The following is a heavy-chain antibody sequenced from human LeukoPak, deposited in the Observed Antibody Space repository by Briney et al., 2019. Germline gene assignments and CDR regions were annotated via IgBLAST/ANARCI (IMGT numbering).Heavy chain of an antibody. Sequence: PGRSLRLSCAASGFTLRSYGTHWVRQAPGKGLEWVAFLSSDESYNYYADSVKGRFTISRDISKNTLYLQMNSLRAEDTAVYYCAESTVTTALVSYFGYWGQGTLVTVSS. CDR2: LSSDESYN. D-gene: IGHD4-17*01. CDR3: AESTVTTALVSYFGY. CDR1: GFTLRSYG. J-gene: IGHJ4*02. V-gene: IGHV3-30*18.